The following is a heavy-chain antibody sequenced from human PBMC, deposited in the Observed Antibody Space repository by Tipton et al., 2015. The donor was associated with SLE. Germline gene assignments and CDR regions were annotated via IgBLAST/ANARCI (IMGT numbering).Heavy chain of an antibody. Sequence: QLVQSGGEVKKPGASVRVSCKASGYTFTSYGFTWVRQAPGQGLEWMGWISGDNGNTNYAQKFQDRVMLTTDKTTTTAYMDLRSLTSDDTADYYCATGRGSLYFQIWGQGTLVTVSS. D-gene: IGHD3-10*01. J-gene: IGHJ1*01. CDR1: GYTFTSYG. CDR2: ISGDNGNT. CDR3: ATGRGSLYFQI. V-gene: IGHV1-18*01.